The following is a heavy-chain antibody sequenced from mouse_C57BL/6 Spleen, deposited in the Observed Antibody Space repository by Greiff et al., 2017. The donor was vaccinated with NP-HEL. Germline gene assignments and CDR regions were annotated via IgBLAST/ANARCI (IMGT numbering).Heavy chain of an antibody. D-gene: IGHD2-2*01. Sequence: EVQLQQSVAELVRPGASVKLSCTASGFNIKNTYMHWVKQRPEQGLEWIGRIDPANGNTKYVPKFQGKATITADTSSNTAYLQLSRLTTEDTAIYYCARGGYPVYYAMGYWGQGTSVTVSS. CDR1: GFNIKNTY. CDR2: IDPANGNT. V-gene: IGHV14-3*01. CDR3: ARGGYPVYYAMGY. J-gene: IGHJ4*01.